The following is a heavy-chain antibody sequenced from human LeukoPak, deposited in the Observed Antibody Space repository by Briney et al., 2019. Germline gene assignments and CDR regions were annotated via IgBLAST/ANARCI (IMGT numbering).Heavy chain of an antibody. V-gene: IGHV3-7*01. Sequence: PGGSLRLSCTASGFTFSSNSMNSVRQAPGKWLEWLANIKGDGSDKNYVDSVKGRFTISRDNAKNSLFLQMSSLRGEDTALYYCATEHWGPNSWGQGTLVTVSS. CDR2: IKGDGSDK. CDR1: GFTFSSNS. D-gene: IGHD3-16*01. CDR3: ATEHWGPNS. J-gene: IGHJ4*02.